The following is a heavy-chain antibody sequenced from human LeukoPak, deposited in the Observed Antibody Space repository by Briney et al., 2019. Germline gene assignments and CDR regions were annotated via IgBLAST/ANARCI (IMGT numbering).Heavy chain of an antibody. V-gene: IGHV3-33*01. CDR3: ARGPYRSSSGSGDY. Sequence: PGGSLRLSCAASGFTFSSYGMHWVRQAPGKGLEWVAVIWYDGRNKHYADSVKGRFTISRDNARNTLFLQMNSLRAEDTAVYYCARGPYRSSSGSGDYWGQGTLVTVSS. CDR1: GFTFSSYG. CDR2: IWYDGRNK. J-gene: IGHJ4*02. D-gene: IGHD6-13*01.